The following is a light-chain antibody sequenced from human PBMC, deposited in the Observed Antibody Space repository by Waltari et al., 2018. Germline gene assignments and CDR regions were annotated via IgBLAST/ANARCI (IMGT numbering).Light chain of an antibody. CDR1: QSVSLS. J-gene: IGKJ1*01. CDR2: DAS. V-gene: IGKV3-11*01. CDR3: QQRSNFT. Sequence: EIVLTQSPATLSLSPGERATLSCRASQSVSLSLAWYQQKPGQAPRLRIYDASNRATGIPARFSGSGSGTDFTLTISSLEPEDFAVYYCQQRSNFTFGQGTKVEIK.